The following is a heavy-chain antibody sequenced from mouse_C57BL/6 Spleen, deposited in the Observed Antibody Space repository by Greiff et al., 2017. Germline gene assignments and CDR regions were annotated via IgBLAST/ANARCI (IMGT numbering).Heavy chain of an antibody. J-gene: IGHJ4*01. CDR1: GYTFTSYW. V-gene: IGHV1-55*01. CDR2: IYPGSGST. CDR3: ARGYGSSFYYAMDY. Sequence: QVQLQQPGAELVKPGASVKMSCKASGYTFTSYWITWVKQRPGQGLEWIGDIYPGSGSTNYNEKFKSKATLTVDTSSSTAYMQLSSLTSEDSAVYYWARGYGSSFYYAMDYWGQGTSVTVSS. D-gene: IGHD1-1*01.